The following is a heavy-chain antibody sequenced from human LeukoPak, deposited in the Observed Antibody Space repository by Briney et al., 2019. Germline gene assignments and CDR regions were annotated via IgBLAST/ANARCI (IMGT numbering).Heavy chain of an antibody. J-gene: IGHJ4*02. CDR1: GGSISSSS. CDR2: ISSSSTYI. CDR3: ARASYGDYLFDY. D-gene: IGHD4-17*01. V-gene: IGHV3-21*01. Sequence: ETLSLTCTVSGGSISSSSYYWGWIRQPPGKGLEWVSSISSSSTYIYYADSVKGRFTISRDNAKNSLYLQMNSLRAEDTAVYYCARASYGDYLFDYWGQGTLVTVSS.